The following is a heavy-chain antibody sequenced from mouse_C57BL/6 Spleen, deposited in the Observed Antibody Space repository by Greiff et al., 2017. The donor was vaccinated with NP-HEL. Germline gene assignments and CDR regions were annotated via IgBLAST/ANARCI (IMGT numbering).Heavy chain of an antibody. Sequence: QVQLQQSGAELVRPGASVTLSCKASGYTFTDYEMHWVKQTPVHGLEWIGALDPETGGTAYNQKFKGKAILTADKSSSTAYMELRSLTSEDSAVYYCTHYYGSSSWFAYWGQGTLVTVSA. J-gene: IGHJ3*01. CDR3: THYYGSSSWFAY. CDR2: LDPETGGT. CDR1: GYTFTDYE. V-gene: IGHV1-15*01. D-gene: IGHD1-1*01.